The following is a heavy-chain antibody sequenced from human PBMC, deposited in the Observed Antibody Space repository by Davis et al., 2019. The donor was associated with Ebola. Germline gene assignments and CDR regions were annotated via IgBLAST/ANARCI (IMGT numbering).Heavy chain of an antibody. CDR2: IYHSGST. Sequence: SETLSLTCAVSGGSISSSNWWSWVRQPPGKGLEWIGEIYHSGSTNYNPSLKSRVTISVDTSKNQFSLKLSSVTAADTAVYYCARRSSSWQRFDPWGQGTLVTVSS. V-gene: IGHV4-4*02. CDR1: GGSISSSNW. D-gene: IGHD6-13*01. J-gene: IGHJ5*02. CDR3: ARRSSSWQRFDP.